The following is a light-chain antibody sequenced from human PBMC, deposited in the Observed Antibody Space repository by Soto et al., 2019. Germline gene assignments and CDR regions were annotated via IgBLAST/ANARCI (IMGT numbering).Light chain of an antibody. CDR2: DAS. Sequence: DIQMTQSPSTLSASVGDRVTITCRASQSISSWLAWYQQKPGKAPKLLIYDASSLEAGVPPRFSGSGSGTEFTLTISSLQPADYATHYCPQYNRESPHTFGQGTKVDIK. CDR3: PQYNRESPHT. V-gene: IGKV1-5*01. CDR1: QSISSW. J-gene: IGKJ2*01.